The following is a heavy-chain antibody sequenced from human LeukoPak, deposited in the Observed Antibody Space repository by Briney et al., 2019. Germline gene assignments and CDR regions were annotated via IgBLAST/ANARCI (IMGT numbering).Heavy chain of an antibody. CDR2: IRYDGINK. CDR3: AKDYIVSSSPIYYFDY. V-gene: IGHV3-30*02. Sequence: GGSLRLSCEASGFTFSSYGMHWVRQAPGKGLEWVAFIRYDGINKWYAESVKGRFTISRDNSRNTLYLQMNSLRPEDTAVYYCAKDYIVSSSPIYYFDYWGQGTLVTVSS. CDR1: GFTFSSYG. D-gene: IGHD6-6*01. J-gene: IGHJ4*02.